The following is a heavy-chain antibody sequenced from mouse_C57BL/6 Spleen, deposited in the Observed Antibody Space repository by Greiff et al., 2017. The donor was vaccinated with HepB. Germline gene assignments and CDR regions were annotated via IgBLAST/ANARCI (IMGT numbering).Heavy chain of an antibody. J-gene: IGHJ4*01. V-gene: IGHV1-63*01. D-gene: IGHD2-3*01. CDR1: GYTFTNYC. CDR3: GRVDDLYAMDY. Sequence: VQLQQSGAELVRPGTSVKMSCKASGYTFTNYCIGWAKQRPGHGLEWIGDIYPGGGYTNYNEKFKGKATLTADKSSSTAYMQFSSLTSEDSAIYYCGRVDDLYAMDYWGQGTSVTVSS. CDR2: IYPGGGYT.